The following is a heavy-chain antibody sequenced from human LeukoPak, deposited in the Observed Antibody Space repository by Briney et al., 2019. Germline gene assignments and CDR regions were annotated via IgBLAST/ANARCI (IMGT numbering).Heavy chain of an antibody. CDR2: IYYSGST. J-gene: IGHJ3*02. Sequence: PSETLSLTCTVSGGSISSSSYYWGWIRQPPGKGLEWIGSIYYSGSTYYNPSLKSRVTISLDTSNNQFSLKLSSVTAADTAVYYCAREQYGDYSNPLWAFDIWGQGTMVTVSS. CDR3: AREQYGDYSNPLWAFDI. CDR1: GGSISSSSYY. D-gene: IGHD4-11*01. V-gene: IGHV4-39*07.